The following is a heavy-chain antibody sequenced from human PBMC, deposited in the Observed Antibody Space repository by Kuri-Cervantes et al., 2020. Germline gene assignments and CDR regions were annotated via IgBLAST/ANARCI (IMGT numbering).Heavy chain of an antibody. CDR3: AKDLIGSGWYYFDY. CDR2: ISGSGGNT. V-gene: IGHV3-23*01. CDR1: GFTFSSYA. J-gene: IGHJ4*02. D-gene: IGHD6-19*01. Sequence: GESLKISCAASGFTFSSYAMSWVRQAPGKGLEWVSVISGSGGNTYYAESVKGRFTISRDNSKNTLYLQMNSLRAEDTAVYYCAKDLIGSGWYYFDYWGQGTLVTVSS.